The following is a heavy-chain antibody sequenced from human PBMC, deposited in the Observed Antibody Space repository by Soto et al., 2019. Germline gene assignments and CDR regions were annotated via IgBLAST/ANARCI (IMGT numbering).Heavy chain of an antibody. CDR3: ARIFSPRVYAIHVWFDP. Sequence: KPSETLSLTCAVSGGSISSSNWWSWVRQPPGKGLEWIGEIYHSGSTNYNPPLKSRVTISVDKSKNQFSLKLSSVTAADTAVYYCARIFSPRVYAIHVWFDPWGQGTLVTVSS. CDR1: GGSISSSNW. J-gene: IGHJ5*02. D-gene: IGHD2-8*01. CDR2: IYHSGST. V-gene: IGHV4-4*02.